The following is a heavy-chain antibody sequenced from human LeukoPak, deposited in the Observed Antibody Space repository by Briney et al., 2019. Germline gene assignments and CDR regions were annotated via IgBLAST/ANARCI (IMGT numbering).Heavy chain of an antibody. CDR1: GFSFSSYW. CDR2: IKTDGSSLDGSST. J-gene: IGHJ4*02. D-gene: IGHD3-3*01. V-gene: IGHV3-74*01. CDR3: AKDPTRFLEWLYYFGY. Sequence: PGGSLRLSCAASGFSFSSYWMHWVRQAPGKGLVWVSRIKTDGSSLDGSSTSYADSVKGRFTISRDNSKNTLYLQMNSLRAEDTAVYYCAKDPTRFLEWLYYFGYWGQGTLVTVSS.